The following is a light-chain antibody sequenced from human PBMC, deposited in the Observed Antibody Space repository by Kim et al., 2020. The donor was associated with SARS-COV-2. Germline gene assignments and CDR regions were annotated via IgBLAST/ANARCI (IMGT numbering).Light chain of an antibody. V-gene: IGKV1D-16*01. J-gene: IGKJ5*01. CDR1: QVINSW. CDR3: QQYSTYPPT. Sequence: DIQMTQSPSSLSASVGDRVTITCRASQVINSWVAWYQQRPEKAPKSLIYDTSKLESGVPSRFSGSGSGTDFTLTIDSLQPEDFATYYCQQYSTYPPTFGQGTRLDIK. CDR2: DTS.